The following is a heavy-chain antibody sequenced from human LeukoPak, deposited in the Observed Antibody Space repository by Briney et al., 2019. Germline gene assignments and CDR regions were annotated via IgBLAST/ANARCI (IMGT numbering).Heavy chain of an antibody. D-gene: IGHD5/OR15-5a*01. CDR2: INPNSGGT. CDR3: ARVYARRYYFDY. V-gene: IGHV1-2*02. Sequence: ASVKVSCKASGYTFTGYYMHWVRQAPGQGLEWMGWINPNSGGTNYAQKFQGRATMTRDTSISTAYMELSRLRSDDTAVYYCARVYARRYYFDYWGQGTLVTVSS. CDR1: GYTFTGYY. J-gene: IGHJ4*02.